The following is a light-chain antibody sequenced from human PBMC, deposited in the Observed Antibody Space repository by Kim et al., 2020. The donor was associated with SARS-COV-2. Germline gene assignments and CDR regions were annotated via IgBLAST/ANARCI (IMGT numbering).Light chain of an antibody. V-gene: IGLV3-19*01. CDR2: SKN. CDR1: SLRSYY. CDR3: NSRDSSGNHLV. J-gene: IGLJ2*01. Sequence: LGQTVRITCKGDSLRSYYASRYKQKPGQGPVLVIYSKNNRPSGIPDRFSGTSSGNTASLTITGAQAEDEADYYCNSRDSSGNHLVFGGGTQLTVL.